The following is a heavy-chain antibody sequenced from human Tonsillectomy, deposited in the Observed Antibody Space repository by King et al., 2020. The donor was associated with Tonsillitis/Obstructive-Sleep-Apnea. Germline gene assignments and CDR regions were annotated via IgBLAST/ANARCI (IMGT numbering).Heavy chain of an antibody. CDR3: ARDLGGASGY. CDR1: GFTFSSYP. CDR2: ISYDGSDK. V-gene: IGHV3-30*04. D-gene: IGHD3-16*01. Sequence: HVQLVESGGGVVQPGRSLRLSCAASGFTFSSYPMHWVRQAPGKGLEWVAVISYDGSDKYYADSVKGRFTISRDNSKNTLYLQMNSLGDEDTAVYHCARDLGGASGYWGQGTLVIVSS. J-gene: IGHJ4*02.